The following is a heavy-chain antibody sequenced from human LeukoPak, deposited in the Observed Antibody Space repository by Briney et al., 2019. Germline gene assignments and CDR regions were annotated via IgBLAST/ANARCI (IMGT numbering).Heavy chain of an antibody. Sequence: PGGSLRLSCAASGFTFSSYGVHWVRQAPGKGLEWVAFIRYDGSNKYYADSVKGRFTISRDNSKNTLYLQMNSLRAEDTAVYYCAKTGGSYYSGFDPWGQGTLVTVSS. CDR3: AKTGGSYYSGFDP. CDR2: IRYDGSNK. V-gene: IGHV3-30*02. D-gene: IGHD1-26*01. J-gene: IGHJ5*02. CDR1: GFTFSSYG.